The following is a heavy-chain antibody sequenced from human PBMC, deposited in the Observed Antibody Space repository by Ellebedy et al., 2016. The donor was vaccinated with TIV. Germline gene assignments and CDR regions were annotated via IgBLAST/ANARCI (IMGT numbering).Heavy chain of an antibody. CDR3: ANTVGSTPGGNY. CDR2: INPDESGK. J-gene: IGHJ4*02. D-gene: IGHD1-26*01. V-gene: IGHV3-7*01. Sequence: GESLKISCAASGFTFSTSWMSWVRQTPGKGLEWVANINPDESGKYYMDSVKGRFTISRDNAQSSVYLQMNSLRADDTAVYYCANTVGSTPGGNYWGQGTLVTVSS. CDR1: GFTFSTSW.